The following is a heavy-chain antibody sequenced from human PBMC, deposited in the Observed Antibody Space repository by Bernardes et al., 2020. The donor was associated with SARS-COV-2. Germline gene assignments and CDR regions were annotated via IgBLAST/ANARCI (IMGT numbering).Heavy chain of an antibody. J-gene: IGHJ4*02. CDR3: ARVDILITPATDFDY. CDR1: GYTFSDYY. CDR2: INPSSGAT. V-gene: IGHV1-2*02. D-gene: IGHD1-20*01. Sequence: AGWKGSCKASGYTFSDYYIHWVRQAPGQGLEWMGWINPSSGATNYAQKFQGRITFARDTSISTAYLDLSRLRSDDTAVYYCARVDILITPATDFDYWGQGALVTVSS.